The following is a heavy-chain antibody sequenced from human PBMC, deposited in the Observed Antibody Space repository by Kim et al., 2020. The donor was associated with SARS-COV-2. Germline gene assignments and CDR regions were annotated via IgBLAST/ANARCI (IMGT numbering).Heavy chain of an antibody. J-gene: IGHJ4*02. D-gene: IGHD3-3*01. CDR2: ISGSGGST. Sequence: GGSLRLSCAASGFTFSSYAMSWVRQAPGKGLEWVSAISGSGGSTYYADSVKGRFTISRDNSKNTLYLQMNSLRAEDTAVYYCANFRRYYDFWSGYPLYYWGQGTLVTVSS. CDR1: GFTFSSYA. CDR3: ANFRRYYDFWSGYPLYY. V-gene: IGHV3-23*01.